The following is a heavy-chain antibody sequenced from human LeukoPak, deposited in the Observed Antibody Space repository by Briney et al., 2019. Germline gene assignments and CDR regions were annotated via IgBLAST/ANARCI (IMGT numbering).Heavy chain of an antibody. V-gene: IGHV4-4*02. CDR2: MYLDGRT. CDR1: GVSISSLNL. D-gene: IGHD6-19*01. CDR3: AGLEGRYSTDWFYFFDY. Sequence: SETLSLTCAASGVSISSLNLWSWLRQPPGKGLEWVGEMYLDGRTNFHPSVRGRVTIFIDKPKNQLSLQLTSVTAADTAVYYCAGLEGRYSTDWFYFFDYWGQGALVTVSS. J-gene: IGHJ4*02.